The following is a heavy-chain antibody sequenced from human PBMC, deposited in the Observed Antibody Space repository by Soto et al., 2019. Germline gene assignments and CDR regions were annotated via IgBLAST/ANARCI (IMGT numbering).Heavy chain of an antibody. J-gene: IGHJ6*02. CDR1: GYSFSSYW. CDR3: ARRLGQCSSSSCYYYYYGMDV. V-gene: IGHV5-51*01. D-gene: IGHD2-2*01. CDR2: IYPGDSDT. Sequence: PGESLKISCKGSGYSFSSYWIGWVRQMPGKGLEWMGLIYPGDSDTRYSPSFQGPVTISADKSISTAYLQWSSLKASDTAMYYCARRLGQCSSSSCYYYYYGMDVWGQGTTVTVSS.